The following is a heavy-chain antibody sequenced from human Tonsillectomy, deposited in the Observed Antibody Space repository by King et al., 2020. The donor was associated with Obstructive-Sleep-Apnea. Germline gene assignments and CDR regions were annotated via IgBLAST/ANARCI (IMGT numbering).Heavy chain of an antibody. CDR3: ARDGEYYDLSPFFQH. Sequence: LQLQESGPGLVKPSETLSLTCTVSGGSIRDSSYYWGWIRQPPGKGLEWIGSIYYSGSTYYNPSFKSRLTMLVDTSKNQFSLRLTSVTAADTAVYYCARDGEYYDLSPFFQHWGQGTLAT. D-gene: IGHD3-22*01. CDR2: IYYSGST. V-gene: IGHV4-39*07. J-gene: IGHJ1*01. CDR1: GGSIRDSSYY.